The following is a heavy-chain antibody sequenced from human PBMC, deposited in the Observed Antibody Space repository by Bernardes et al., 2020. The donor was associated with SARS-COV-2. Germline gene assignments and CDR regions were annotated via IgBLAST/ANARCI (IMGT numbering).Heavy chain of an antibody. Sequence: SLRLSCAASGFTFRNYWMNWVRQAPGKGPEWVANIDQDGSEKYYVDSVKGRFTISRDNAKNSLFLQMNSLRAEDTAVYYCARDWGGMEVWGQGTTVTVSS. CDR2: IDQDGSEK. J-gene: IGHJ6*02. V-gene: IGHV3-7*01. CDR3: ARDWGGMEV. CDR1: GFTFRNYW. D-gene: IGHD3-16*01.